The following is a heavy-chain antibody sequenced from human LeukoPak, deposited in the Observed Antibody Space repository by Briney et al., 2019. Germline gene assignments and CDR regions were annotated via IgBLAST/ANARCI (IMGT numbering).Heavy chain of an antibody. D-gene: IGHD6-19*01. J-gene: IGHJ4*02. V-gene: IGHV3-30*02. CDR1: GFTFSSYG. CDR3: ARDIAVAAQGDYFDY. Sequence: PGGSLRLSCAASGFTFSSYGMHWVRQAPDKGLEWVAFIRYDGSNKYYADSVKGRFTISRDNSKNTLYLQMNSLRAEDTAVYYCARDIAVAAQGDYFDYWGQGTLVTVSS. CDR2: IRYDGSNK.